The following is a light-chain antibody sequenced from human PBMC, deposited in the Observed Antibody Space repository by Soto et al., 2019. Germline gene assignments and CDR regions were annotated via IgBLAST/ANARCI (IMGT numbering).Light chain of an antibody. CDR2: DVS. J-gene: IGLJ1*01. CDR3: SSCTSGSTYV. V-gene: IGLV2-14*01. CDR1: SSDVGAYNY. Sequence: QSVLTQPASVSGSPGQSITTSCTGSSSDVGAYNYVSWYQQHPGKAPKLMIYDVSNRPSGVSNRFSGSKSGNTASLTISGLQVEDEADYYCSSCTSGSTYVFGTGTKLTVL.